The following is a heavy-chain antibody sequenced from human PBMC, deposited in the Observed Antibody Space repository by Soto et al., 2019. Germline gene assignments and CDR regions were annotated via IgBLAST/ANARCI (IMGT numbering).Heavy chain of an antibody. Sequence: EVQLLESGGGLVQPGGSLSLSCAASGFTFSSYAMSWVRQAPGKGLEWLAGITFRGDYTYYADSVKGRFTLSRDNSRNRLDLQMNSLKVEDTALYYCAKLGTMGVFDNWGQGTLLTVSS. V-gene: IGHV3-23*01. CDR2: ITFRGDYT. CDR1: GFTFSSYA. J-gene: IGHJ4*02. CDR3: AKLGTMGVFDN. D-gene: IGHD1-26*01.